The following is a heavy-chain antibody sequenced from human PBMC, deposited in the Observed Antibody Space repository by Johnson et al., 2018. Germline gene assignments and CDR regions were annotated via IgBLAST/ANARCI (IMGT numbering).Heavy chain of an antibody. CDR3: MRSWGANINGPYAMDV. CDR1: GGSISTTTYY. V-gene: IGHV4-39*01. Sequence: QVQLQESGPGLVKPSETLSLTCTVSGGSISTTTYYWGWIRQPPGKGLEWIGTMYYSGLTYYNPSLKSRVTVSMDTSKNQFSLKLSSVTAADTAVYYCMRSWGANINGPYAMDVWGKGTTVTVSS. CDR2: MYYSGLT. D-gene: IGHD2/OR15-2a*01. J-gene: IGHJ6*04.